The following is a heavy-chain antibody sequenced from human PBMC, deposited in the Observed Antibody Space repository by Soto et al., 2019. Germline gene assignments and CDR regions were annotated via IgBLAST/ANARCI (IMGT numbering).Heavy chain of an antibody. D-gene: IGHD4-17*01. V-gene: IGHV3-53*01. CDR1: GFTVSSNY. Sequence: EVQLVESGGGLIQPGESLRLSCAASGFTVSSNYMSWVRQAPGKGLEWVSVIYSGGTTYYADSVKGRFTISRDNSKNTMYLQMNSLRAEDRAVYYCARSNGDYYEGYFQHWGQGGLVTVSS. J-gene: IGHJ1*01. CDR2: IYSGGTT. CDR3: ARSNGDYYEGYFQH.